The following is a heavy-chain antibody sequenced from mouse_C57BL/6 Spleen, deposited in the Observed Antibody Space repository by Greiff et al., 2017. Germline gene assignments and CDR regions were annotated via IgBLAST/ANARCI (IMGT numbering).Heavy chain of an antibody. CDR2: ISSGGSYT. J-gene: IGHJ1*03. Sequence: EVKVVESGGDLVKPGGSLKLSCAASGFTFSSYGMSWVRQTPDKRLEWVATISSGGSYTYYPDSVKGRFTISRDNAKNTLYLQMSSLKSEDTAMYYCARSVYRGYFDVWGTGTTVTVSS. CDR1: GFTFSSYG. V-gene: IGHV5-6*01. CDR3: ARSVYRGYFDV. D-gene: IGHD1-1*01.